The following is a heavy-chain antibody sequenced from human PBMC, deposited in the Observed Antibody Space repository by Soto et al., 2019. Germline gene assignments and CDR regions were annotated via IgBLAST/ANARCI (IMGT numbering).Heavy chain of an antibody. V-gene: IGHV1-69*13. D-gene: IGHD3-22*01. CDR3: ARVRRGRYYYDSSGLLDY. CDR2: IIPIFGTA. J-gene: IGHJ4*02. CDR1: GGTFSSYA. Sequence: ASVKVSCKASGGTFSSYAISWVRQAPGQGLEWMGGIIPIFGTANYAQKFQGRVTITADESTSTAYMELSSLRSEDTAVYYCARVRRGRYYYDSSGLLDYWGQGTLVTVAS.